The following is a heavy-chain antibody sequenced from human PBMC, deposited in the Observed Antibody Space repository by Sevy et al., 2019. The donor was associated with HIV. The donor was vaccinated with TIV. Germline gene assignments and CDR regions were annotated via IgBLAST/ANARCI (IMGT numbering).Heavy chain of an antibody. J-gene: IGHJ4*02. CDR2: IYYSGST. CDR1: GGSISSYY. V-gene: IGHV4-59*01. CDR3: AKNSMVRGVIAFDY. D-gene: IGHD3-10*01. Sequence: SETLSLTCTVSGGSISSYYWSWIRQPPGKGLEWIGYIYYSGSTNYNPSLKSRVTISVDTSKNQFTLKLSSVTAADTAVYYWAKNSMVRGVIAFDYWGQGTLVTVSS.